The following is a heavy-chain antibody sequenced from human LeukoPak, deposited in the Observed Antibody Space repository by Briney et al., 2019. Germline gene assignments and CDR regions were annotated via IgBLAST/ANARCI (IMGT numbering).Heavy chain of an antibody. CDR2: IYYSGST. CDR1: GGSISSGGYY. V-gene: IGHV4-31*03. CDR3: ARGRSANYYGSGSYYY. J-gene: IGHJ4*02. D-gene: IGHD3-10*01. Sequence: SETLSLTCTVSGGSISSGGYYWSWIRQHPGKGLEWIGYIYYSGSTYYNPSLKSRVTISVDTSKNQFSLKLSSVTAADTAVYYCARGRSANYYGSGSYYYWGQGTLVTVSS.